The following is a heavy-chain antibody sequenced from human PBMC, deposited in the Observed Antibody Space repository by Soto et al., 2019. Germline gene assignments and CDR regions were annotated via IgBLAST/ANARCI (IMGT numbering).Heavy chain of an antibody. J-gene: IGHJ6*01. CDR1: GFTFSSAW. CDR2: VKSKTDGGTT. V-gene: IGHV3-15*01. D-gene: IGHD2-2*01. CDR3: TKSPADSYYYYGMEV. Sequence: EVQLVESGGGLVKPGGSLRLSCAASGFTFSSAWMSWVRQAPGKGLEWVGRVKSKTDGGTTDYAAPVKGRFTFSRDDSQNTVYLQMNNLKIEDTAVYYCTKSPADSYYYYGMEVW.